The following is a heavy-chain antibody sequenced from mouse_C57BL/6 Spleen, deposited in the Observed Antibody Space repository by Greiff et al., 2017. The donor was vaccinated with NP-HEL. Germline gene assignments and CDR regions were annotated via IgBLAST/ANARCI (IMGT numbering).Heavy chain of an antibody. Sequence: VQLQQSGAELARPGASVKLSCKASGYTFTSYGISWVKQRPGQGLEWIGEIYPRSGNTYYNEKFKGKATLTADKSSSTAYMELRSLTSEDSAVYFCASPYDASTGFAYWGQGTLVTVSA. D-gene: IGHD2-12*01. V-gene: IGHV1-81*01. CDR2: IYPRSGNT. CDR3: ASPYDASTGFAY. CDR1: GYTFTSYG. J-gene: IGHJ3*01.